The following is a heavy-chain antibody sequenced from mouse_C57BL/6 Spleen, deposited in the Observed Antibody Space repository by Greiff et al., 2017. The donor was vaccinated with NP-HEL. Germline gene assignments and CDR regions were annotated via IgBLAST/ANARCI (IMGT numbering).Heavy chain of an antibody. CDR2: INPYNGGT. D-gene: IGHD2-3*01. V-gene: IGHV1-19*01. CDR3: ARFDDGCDY. J-gene: IGHJ2*01. Sequence: VQLQQSGPVLVKPGASVKMSCKASGYTFTDYYMNWVKQSHGKSLEWIGVINPYNGGTSYNQKFKGKATLTVDKSSSTAYMELNSLTSEDSAVYYCARFDDGCDYWGQGTTLTVSS. CDR1: GYTFTDYY.